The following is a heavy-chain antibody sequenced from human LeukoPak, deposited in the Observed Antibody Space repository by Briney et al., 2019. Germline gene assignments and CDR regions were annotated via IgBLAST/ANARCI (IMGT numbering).Heavy chain of an antibody. J-gene: IGHJ4*02. CDR3: ARTYYDFWSGYFSLPDY. Sequence: ASVKVSCKASGYTLTSYYMHWVRQAPGQGLEWMGIINPSGGSTSYAQKFQGRVTMTRDTSTSTVYMELSSLRSEDTAVYYCARTYYDFWSGYFSLPDYWGQGTLVTVSS. CDR1: GYTLTSYY. CDR2: INPSGGST. V-gene: IGHV1-46*01. D-gene: IGHD3-3*01.